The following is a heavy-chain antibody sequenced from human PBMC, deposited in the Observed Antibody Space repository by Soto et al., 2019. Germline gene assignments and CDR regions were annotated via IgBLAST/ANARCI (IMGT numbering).Heavy chain of an antibody. Sequence: EVQLVESGGGLVQPGGSLKLSCAASGFTFSGSAMHWVRQASGKGLEWVGRIRNKANNYATAYAVSVKGRFTISREDSRNTADLQMNSLKTEDTAVYYCARGVYDFWSGHPKGLDYWGQGTVVTVSS. J-gene: IGHJ4*02. CDR1: GFTFSGSA. CDR3: ARGVYDFWSGHPKGLDY. V-gene: IGHV3-73*02. D-gene: IGHD3-3*01. CDR2: IRNKANNYAT.